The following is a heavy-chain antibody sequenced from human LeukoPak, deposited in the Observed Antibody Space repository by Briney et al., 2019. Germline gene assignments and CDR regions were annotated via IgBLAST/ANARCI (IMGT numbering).Heavy chain of an antibody. CDR1: GFIFTNAW. J-gene: IGHJ1*01. V-gene: IGHV3-33*08. Sequence: GGSLRLSCAASGFIFTNAWMNWVRQAPGKGLEWVAVIWYDGSNKYYADSVKGRFTISRDNSKNTLYLQMNSLRAEDTAVYYCARGFQYYYDSSGYYGEYFQHWGQGTLVTVSS. CDR3: ARGFQYYYDSSGYYGEYFQH. CDR2: IWYDGSNK. D-gene: IGHD3-22*01.